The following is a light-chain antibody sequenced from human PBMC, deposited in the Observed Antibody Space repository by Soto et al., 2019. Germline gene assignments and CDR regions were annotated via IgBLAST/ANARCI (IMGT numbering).Light chain of an antibody. J-gene: IGKJ4*01. CDR1: QSVNSN. CDR3: QQYNFWTPLS. Sequence: EIVMTQSPATLSVSPGERATLSCRASQSVNSNLAWYRQEPGQAPRLLISDASTRATGVPARFSGSGSGTEFTLTVSSLQSEDSGIYYCQQYNFWTPLSFGGGTKVEIK. CDR2: DAS. V-gene: IGKV3-15*01.